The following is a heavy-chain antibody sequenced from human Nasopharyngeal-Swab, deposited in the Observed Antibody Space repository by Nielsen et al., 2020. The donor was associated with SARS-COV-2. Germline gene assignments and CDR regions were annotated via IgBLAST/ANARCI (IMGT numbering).Heavy chain of an antibody. J-gene: IGHJ4*02. CDR3: TTDYYFDY. D-gene: IGHD4/OR15-4a*01. CDR1: GFVLSGSA. CDR2: IGDKAHNYAT. V-gene: IGHV3-73*01. Sequence: GGSLRLSCAASGFVLSGSAIHWVRQASGKGLEWVGRIGDKAHNYATTYAASVKGRFTISRDDSKNTAFLQMDSLNTEDTALYYCTTDYYFDYWGQGTPVTVSS.